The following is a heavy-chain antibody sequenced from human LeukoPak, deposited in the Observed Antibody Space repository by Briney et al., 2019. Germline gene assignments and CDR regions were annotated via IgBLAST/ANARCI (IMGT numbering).Heavy chain of an antibody. CDR1: GYTFTSYD. Sequence: GASVKVSCKASGYTFTSYDINWVRQATGQGLECIGWMNPNSGNTGYAQKFQGRVTITRNTSISTAYMELSSLRSEDTAVYYCARISSRGYSGSYYLGYWGQGTQVTVSS. D-gene: IGHD1-26*01. CDR3: ARISSRGYSGSYYLGY. J-gene: IGHJ4*02. CDR2: MNPNSGNT. V-gene: IGHV1-8*03.